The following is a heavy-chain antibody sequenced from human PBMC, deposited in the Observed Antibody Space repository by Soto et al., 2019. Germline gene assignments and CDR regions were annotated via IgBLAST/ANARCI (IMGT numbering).Heavy chain of an antibody. Sequence: SETPSLTCTVSGGSIGSSSYYWGGIRQPPGKGLEWIGSIYYSGSTYYNPSLKSRVTISVDTSKNQFSLKLSSVTAADTAVYYCARHSWFIAPPQHLPHCGQRTLVLVSS. CDR1: GGSIGSSSYY. V-gene: IGHV4-39*01. J-gene: IGHJ1*01. CDR3: ARHSWFIAPPQHLPH. CDR2: IYYSGST. D-gene: IGHD3-10*01.